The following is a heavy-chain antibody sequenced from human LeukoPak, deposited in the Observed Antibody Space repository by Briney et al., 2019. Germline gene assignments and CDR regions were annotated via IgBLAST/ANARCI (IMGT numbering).Heavy chain of an antibody. D-gene: IGHD3-10*01. Sequence: GGSLRLSCTTSGFIFDDYYVSWIRQAPGKGLEWVSAVSGSGGSTYYADSVKGRFTISRDNSKNTLYLQMNSLRAEDTALYYCAKSGSGSYYKGGYDNWGQGTLVTVSS. J-gene: IGHJ4*02. CDR3: AKSGSGSYYKGGYDN. CDR2: VSGSGGST. CDR1: GFIFDDYY. V-gene: IGHV3-23*01.